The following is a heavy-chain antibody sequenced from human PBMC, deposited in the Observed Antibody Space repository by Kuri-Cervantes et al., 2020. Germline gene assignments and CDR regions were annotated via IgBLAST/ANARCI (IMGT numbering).Heavy chain of an antibody. V-gene: IGHV1-69*05. CDR2: IIPIFGTA. J-gene: IGHJ4*02. CDR3: ARERIAVAGQLDY. Sequence: SVKVSCKASGGTFSSYAISWVRQAPGQGLEWMGGIIPIFGTANYAQKFQGRVTTTTDESTSTAYMELSRLRADDTAVYYCARERIAVAGQLDYWGQGTLVTVSS. D-gene: IGHD6-19*01. CDR1: GGTFSSYA.